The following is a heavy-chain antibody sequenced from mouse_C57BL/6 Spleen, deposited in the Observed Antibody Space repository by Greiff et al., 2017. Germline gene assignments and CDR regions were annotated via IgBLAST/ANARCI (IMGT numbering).Heavy chain of an antibody. Sequence: EVKLMESGGCLVKPGGSLKLSCAASGFTFSSYAMSWVRQTPEKRLEWVATISDGGSYTYYPDNVKGRFTISRDNAKNNLYLQMSHLKSEDTAMYYCARGLWLLDYWGQGTTLTVSS. D-gene: IGHD2-2*01. J-gene: IGHJ2*01. CDR3: ARGLWLLDY. CDR1: GFTFSSYA. V-gene: IGHV5-4*03. CDR2: ISDGGSYT.